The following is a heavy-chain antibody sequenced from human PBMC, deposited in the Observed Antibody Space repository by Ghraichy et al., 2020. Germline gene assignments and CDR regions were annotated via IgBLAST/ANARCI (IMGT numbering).Heavy chain of an antibody. CDR1: GGSISSYY. J-gene: IGHJ3*02. Sequence: SETLSLTCTVSGGSISSYYWSWIRQPPGKGLEWIGYIYYSGSTNYNPSLKSRVTISVDTSKNQFSLKLSSVTAADTAVYYCAREKANYYGSGSYLLTHAFDIWGQGTMVTVSS. V-gene: IGHV4-59*01. D-gene: IGHD3-10*01. CDR3: AREKANYYGSGSYLLTHAFDI. CDR2: IYYSGST.